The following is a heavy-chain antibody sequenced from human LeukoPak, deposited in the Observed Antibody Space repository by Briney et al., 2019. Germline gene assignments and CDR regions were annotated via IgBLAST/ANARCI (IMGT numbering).Heavy chain of an antibody. Sequence: GGSLRLSCAASGFTVSSNYMSWVRQAPGKGLEGVSVIYTGGSTYYADSVKGRFTISRDNAKNTLYLQMISLRAEDTAVYYCVRETTAPGNYFDSWGQGTLVTVSS. CDR1: GFTVSSNY. V-gene: IGHV3-66*01. D-gene: IGHD4-17*01. CDR3: VRETTAPGNYFDS. J-gene: IGHJ4*02. CDR2: IYTGGST.